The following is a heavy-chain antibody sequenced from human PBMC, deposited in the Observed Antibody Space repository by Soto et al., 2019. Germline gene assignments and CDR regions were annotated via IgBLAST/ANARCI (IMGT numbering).Heavy chain of an antibody. Sequence: PSETLSLTCAVYGGSFSGYYWSWIRQPPGKGLEWIGEINHSGSTNYNPSLKSRVTISVDTSKNQFSLKLSSVTAADTAVYYCARGRGRSYRRGYSYGVPFAYWGQGTLVTVSS. CDR1: GGSFSGYY. D-gene: IGHD5-18*01. J-gene: IGHJ4*02. CDR3: ARGRGRSYRRGYSYGVPFAY. V-gene: IGHV4-34*01. CDR2: INHSGST.